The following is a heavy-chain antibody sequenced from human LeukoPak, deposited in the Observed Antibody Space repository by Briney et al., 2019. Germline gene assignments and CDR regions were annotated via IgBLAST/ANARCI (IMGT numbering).Heavy chain of an antibody. CDR3: ARDEYCSSTSCYHGFDP. CDR1: GYTFTGYY. V-gene: IGHV1-2*02. CDR2: INPNSGGT. J-gene: IGHJ5*02. D-gene: IGHD2-2*01. Sequence: ASVKVSCKASGYTFTGYYMHWARQAPGQGLEWMGWINPNSGGTNYAQKFQGRVTMTRDTSISTAYMELSRLRSEDTAVYYCARDEYCSSTSCYHGFDPWGQGTLVTVSS.